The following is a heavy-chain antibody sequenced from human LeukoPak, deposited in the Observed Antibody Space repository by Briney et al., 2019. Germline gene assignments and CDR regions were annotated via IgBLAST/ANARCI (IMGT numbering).Heavy chain of an antibody. Sequence: GRSLRLSCAASGFTFSSYGMHWVRQAPGKGLEWVAVIWYDGGNKYYADSVKGRFTISRDNSKNTLYLQMNSLRAEDTAVYYCARVRAASYYYGMDVWGRGTTVTVSS. CDR2: IWYDGGNK. D-gene: IGHD6-13*01. CDR3: ARVRAASYYYGMDV. V-gene: IGHV3-33*01. J-gene: IGHJ6*02. CDR1: GFTFSSYG.